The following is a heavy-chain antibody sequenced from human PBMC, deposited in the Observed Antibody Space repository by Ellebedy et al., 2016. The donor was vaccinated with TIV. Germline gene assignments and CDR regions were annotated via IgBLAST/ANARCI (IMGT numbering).Heavy chain of an antibody. CDR1: GGTFSSYA. J-gene: IGHJ6*02. Sequence: SVKVSXXASGGTFSSYAISWVRQAPGQGLEWMGGIIPIFGTANYAQKFQGRVTITADESTSTAYMELSSLRSEDTAVYYCARDRFGGCDGDCYSLAHYYGMDVWGQGTTVTVSS. CDR2: IIPIFGTA. CDR3: ARDRFGGCDGDCYSLAHYYGMDV. V-gene: IGHV1-69*13. D-gene: IGHD2-21*02.